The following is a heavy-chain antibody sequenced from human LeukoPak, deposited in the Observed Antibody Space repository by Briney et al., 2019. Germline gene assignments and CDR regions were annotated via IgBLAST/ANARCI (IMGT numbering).Heavy chain of an antibody. CDR2: FDPKDGDT. D-gene: IGHD4-17*01. V-gene: IGHV1-24*01. J-gene: IGHJ4*02. CDR3: AATTTGDYFDY. CDR1: GYTLTELS. Sequence: ASVKVSCKVSGYTLTELSVHWVRQAPGKGLEWMGNFDPKDGDTIYAQRFQGRVTMTEDTSTHTAYMELSSLRSEDTAVYYCAATTTGDYFDYWGQGTLVTVSS.